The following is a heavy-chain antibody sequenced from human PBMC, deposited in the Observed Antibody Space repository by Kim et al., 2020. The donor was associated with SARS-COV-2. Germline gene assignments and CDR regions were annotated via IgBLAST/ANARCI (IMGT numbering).Heavy chain of an antibody. D-gene: IGHD2-21*02. CDR2: IYYSGST. V-gene: IGHV4-39*01. J-gene: IGHJ4*02. CDR1: GGSISSSSYY. CDR3: ARLGGGYCGGDCYSGDY. Sequence: SETLSLTCTVSGGSISSSSYYWGWIRQPPGKGLEWIGSIYYSGSTYYNPSLKSRVTISVDTSKNQFSLKLSSVTAADTAVYYCARLGGGYCGGDCYSGDYGGQGTLVTVSS.